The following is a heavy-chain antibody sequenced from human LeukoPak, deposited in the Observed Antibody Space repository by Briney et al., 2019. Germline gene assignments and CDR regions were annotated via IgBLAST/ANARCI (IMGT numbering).Heavy chain of an antibody. J-gene: IGHJ4*02. Sequence: GGSLRLSCAASGFTLSTYVMYWVRQAPGKGLEWVAVISYDGSTKYYADSVKGRFTVSRDNSKNTLYLQMNSLRAEDTAVYYCARDSPSSSWSTADYWGQGTLVSVSS. CDR1: GFTLSTYV. D-gene: IGHD6-13*01. CDR2: ISYDGSTK. CDR3: ARDSPSSSWSTADY. V-gene: IGHV3-30*04.